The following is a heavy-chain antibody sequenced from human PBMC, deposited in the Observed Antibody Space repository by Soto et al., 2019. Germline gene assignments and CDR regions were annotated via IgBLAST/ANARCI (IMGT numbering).Heavy chain of an antibody. CDR1: GFTLTTYT. Sequence: GGSLRLSCAASGFTLTTYTMTWVRQAPGKGLEWVSSITTGGLYIYYADSVKGRFTVSRDDAKNSLYLQMNSLRAEDTAVYYCGSPTATKGYWGQGTLVTVSS. CDR2: ITTGGLYI. V-gene: IGHV3-21*01. J-gene: IGHJ4*02. CDR3: GSPTATKGY.